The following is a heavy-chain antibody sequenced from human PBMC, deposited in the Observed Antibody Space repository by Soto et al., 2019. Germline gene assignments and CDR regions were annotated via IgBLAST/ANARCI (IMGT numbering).Heavy chain of an antibody. J-gene: IGHJ6*02. V-gene: IGHV1-18*01. CDR1: GYIFTNYD. D-gene: IGHD3-10*01. Sequence: QVQLVQSETEVKKPGASVKVSCKASGYIFTNYDITWVRQAPGQRLEWMGWVSGYTGNTKYAQKFQDRVTMTTDTSTSTVYRELRSLRSDGTAVYYCARFGSAPYYYYGVDVWGQGTTVFVAS. CDR3: ARFGSAPYYYYGVDV. CDR2: VSGYTGNT.